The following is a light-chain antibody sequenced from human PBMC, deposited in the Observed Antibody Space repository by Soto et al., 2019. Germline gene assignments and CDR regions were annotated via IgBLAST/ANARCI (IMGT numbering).Light chain of an antibody. Sequence: EIVLTQSPGTLSLSPGERATLSCRASQSVSSNVAWYQQRPGQAPRLLIYDASRRATGIPARFSGSGSGADFTLTISTLEPEDFAVYYCQQRSSWPITFGQGTRLEI. CDR3: QQRSSWPIT. V-gene: IGKV3-11*01. J-gene: IGKJ5*01. CDR2: DAS. CDR1: QSVSSN.